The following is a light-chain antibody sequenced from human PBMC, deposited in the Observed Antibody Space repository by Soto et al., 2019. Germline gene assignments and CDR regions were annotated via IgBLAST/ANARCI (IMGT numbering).Light chain of an antibody. CDR1: QGISNS. Sequence: DIQMTQSPSSLSASVGDTVTITCRASQGISNSLAWYQQKPGKVPDLLIYAASTLQSGVPSRFSGSGSGTDFTLTINYLQSEDFAIYYCQHYYSHPPTFGQGTNVEIK. CDR3: QHYYSHPPT. CDR2: AAS. J-gene: IGKJ1*01. V-gene: IGKV1-27*01.